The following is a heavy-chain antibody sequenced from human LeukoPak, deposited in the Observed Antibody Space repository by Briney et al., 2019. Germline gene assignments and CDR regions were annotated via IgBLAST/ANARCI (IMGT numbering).Heavy chain of an antibody. D-gene: IGHD6-13*01. CDR1: GYTFTGYY. J-gene: IGHJ5*02. CDR2: INPNSGGT. CDR3: ARSFVPYDSNFWYGFDP. V-gene: IGHV1-2*02. Sequence: GASVKVSCKASGYTFTGYYMHWVRQAPGQGLEWMGWINPNSGGTNYAQKFQGRVTMTRDTSISTAYMELSRLRSDDTAVYYCARSFVPYDSNFWYGFDPWGQGTLVTVSS.